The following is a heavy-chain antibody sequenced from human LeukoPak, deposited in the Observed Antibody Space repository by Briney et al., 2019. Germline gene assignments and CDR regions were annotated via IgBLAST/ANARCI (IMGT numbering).Heavy chain of an antibody. V-gene: IGHV3-21*01. CDR2: ISSSSSYI. Sequence: GGSLRLSCAASGFTLSSYTMNWVRQAPGKGLEWVSSISSSSSYIYYADSVKGRFTISRDNSKNTLYLQMNSLRAEDTAVYYCAREWSRGAFDIWGQGTMVTVSS. J-gene: IGHJ3*02. CDR1: GFTLSSYT. D-gene: IGHD2-8*01. CDR3: AREWSRGAFDI.